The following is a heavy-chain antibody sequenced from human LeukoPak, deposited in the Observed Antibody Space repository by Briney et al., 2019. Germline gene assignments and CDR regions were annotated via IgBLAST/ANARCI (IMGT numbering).Heavy chain of an antibody. CDR1: GFTFSSYG. CDR3: AKRVRDYPHYFDY. J-gene: IGHJ4*02. D-gene: IGHD4-17*01. CDR2: ISYDGSNK. V-gene: IGHV3-30*18. Sequence: GGSLRLSCAASGFTFSSYGMHWVRQAPGKGLEWVAVISYDGSNKYYADSVKGRFTISRDNSKNTLYLQMNSLRAEDTAVYYCAKRVRDYPHYFDYWGQGTLVTVSS.